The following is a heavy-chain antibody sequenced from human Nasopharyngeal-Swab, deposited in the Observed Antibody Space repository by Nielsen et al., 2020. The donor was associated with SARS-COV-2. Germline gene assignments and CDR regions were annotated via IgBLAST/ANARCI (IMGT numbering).Heavy chain of an antibody. D-gene: IGHD3-10*01. CDR1: GGSISSSSYY. CDR3: ARVLSMFRGTYGMDV. Sequence: SETLSLTCTVSGGSISSSSYYWGWIRQPPGKGLEWIGEINHSGSTNYNPSLKSRVTISVDTSKNQFSLKLSSVTAADTAVYYCARVLSMFRGTYGMDVWGQGTTVTVSS. J-gene: IGHJ6*02. V-gene: IGHV4-39*07. CDR2: INHSGST.